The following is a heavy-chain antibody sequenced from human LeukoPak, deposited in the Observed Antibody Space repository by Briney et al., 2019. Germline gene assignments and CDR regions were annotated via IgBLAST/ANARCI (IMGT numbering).Heavy chain of an antibody. CDR1: GFTFSSYW. J-gene: IGHJ4*02. V-gene: IGHV3-74*01. Sequence: GGSLRLSCTASGFTFSSYWMHWVRQAPGKGLVWVSRINSDGSSTNYADSVKGRFTISRDNAKNTLYLQMNSLRAEDTAVYYCARRGYHDYSGFDYWGQGTLVTVSS. CDR3: ARRGYHDYSGFDY. CDR2: INSDGSST. D-gene: IGHD3-16*01.